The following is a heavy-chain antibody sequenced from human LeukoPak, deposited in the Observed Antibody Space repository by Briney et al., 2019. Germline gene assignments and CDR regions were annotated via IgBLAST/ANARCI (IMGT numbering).Heavy chain of an antibody. D-gene: IGHD6-19*01. CDR3: ARSIGYSSDSNGGYYFDH. J-gene: IGHJ4*02. V-gene: IGHV1-3*04. CDR1: GYTFTSYA. Sequence: ASVKVSCKTSGYTFTSYAIHWVRQAPGQRLEWMGWINTRNGNTKYSQKFQGRVTITRDTSATTAYMELSSLRSEDTAVYYCARSIGYSSDSNGGYYFDHWGQGTLVTVSS. CDR2: INTRNGNT.